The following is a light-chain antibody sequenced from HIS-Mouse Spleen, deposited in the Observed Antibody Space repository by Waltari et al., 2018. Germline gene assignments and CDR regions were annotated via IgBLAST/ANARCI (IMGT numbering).Light chain of an antibody. V-gene: IGKV4-1*01. CDR2: WAS. CDR3: QQYYSTPRT. J-gene: IGKJ1*01. Sequence: DIVMTQSPDSLAVSLGERATINCKSSQSVLYSSNNKNYFTWYQQKPGQPAKLLIYWASTRESGVPDRFSGSGSGTDFNLTISSLQAEDVAVYYCQQYYSTPRTFGQGTKVEIK. CDR1: QSVLYSSNNKNY.